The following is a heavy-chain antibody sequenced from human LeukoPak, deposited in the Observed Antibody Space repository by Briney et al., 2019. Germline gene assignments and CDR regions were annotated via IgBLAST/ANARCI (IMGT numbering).Heavy chain of an antibody. CDR2: IYYSGST. D-gene: IGHD3-16*01. CDR3: AREAITFGGVNLYYYYMDV. Sequence: PSETLSLTCTVSGGSISSSSYYWGWIRQPPGKGLEWIGSIYYSGSTYYNPSLKSRVTISVDTSKNQFSLKLSSVTAADTALYYCAREAITFGGVNLYYYYMDVWGKGTTVTVSS. J-gene: IGHJ6*03. V-gene: IGHV4-39*07. CDR1: GGSISSSSYY.